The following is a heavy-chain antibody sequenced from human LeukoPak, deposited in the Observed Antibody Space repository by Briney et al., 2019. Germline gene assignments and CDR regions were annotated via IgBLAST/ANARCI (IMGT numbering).Heavy chain of an antibody. D-gene: IGHD3-22*01. J-gene: IGHJ1*01. CDR1: GFTFSDYY. CDR2: ISSRNSYT. Sequence: GGSLRLSCAASGFTFSDYYMSWIRQAPGKGLEWVSYISSRNSYTNYADSVKGRFYADSVKGRFTISRDNAKNSLYLQMNSLRAEVTAVYYCASLTYYFDSSGYYPGYFQHWGQGTLVTVSS. CDR3: ASLTYYFDSSGYYPGYFQH. V-gene: IGHV3-11*03.